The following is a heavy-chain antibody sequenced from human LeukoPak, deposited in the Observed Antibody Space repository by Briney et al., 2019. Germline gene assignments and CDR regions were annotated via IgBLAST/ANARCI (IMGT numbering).Heavy chain of an antibody. D-gene: IGHD2-21*02. CDR2: IKHSGST. V-gene: IGHV4-34*01. CDR3: ARWNCGGDCYHDGFDI. CDR1: GGSFSGYY. J-gene: IGHJ3*02. Sequence: PSETLSLTCAVYGGSFSGYYWSWIRQPPGKGLEWIGEIKHSGSTNYNPSLKSRVTISVDTSKNQFSLKLSSVTAADTAVYYCARWNCGGDCYHDGFDIWGQGTMVTVSS.